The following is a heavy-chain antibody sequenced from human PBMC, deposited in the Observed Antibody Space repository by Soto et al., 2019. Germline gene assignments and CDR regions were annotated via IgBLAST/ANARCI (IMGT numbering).Heavy chain of an antibody. CDR2: IIPIFGTA. CDR1: GGTFSSYA. Sequence: QVQLVQSGAEVKKPGSSVKVSFKASGGTFSSYAISWVRQAPGQGLEWMGGIIPIFGTANYAQKFQGRVTITVDESTSTAYMELSSLRSEDTAVYYCARRWTTGEIDYWGQGTLVTVSS. J-gene: IGHJ4*02. CDR3: ARRWTTGEIDY. V-gene: IGHV1-69*12. D-gene: IGHD4-17*01.